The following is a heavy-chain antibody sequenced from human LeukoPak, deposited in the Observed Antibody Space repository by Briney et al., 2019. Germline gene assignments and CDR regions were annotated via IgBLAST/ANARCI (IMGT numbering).Heavy chain of an antibody. CDR1: GDSVSRFGGA. CDR3: ARGSNSALDI. V-gene: IGHV6-1*01. Sequence: SQTLSLTCAISGDSVSRFGGAWNWIRQSPSRGLEWLGRAYHRSKWSNDYAPSVRSRINISPDTSQNQFSLQLNSVTPDDTAVYYCARGSNSALDIWGRGTMVTVSS. CDR2: AYHRSKWSN. J-gene: IGHJ3*02.